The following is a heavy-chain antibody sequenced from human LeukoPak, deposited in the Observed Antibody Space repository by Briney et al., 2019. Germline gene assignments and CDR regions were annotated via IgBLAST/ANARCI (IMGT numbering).Heavy chain of an antibody. V-gene: IGHV1-69*05. D-gene: IGHD3-3*01. Sequence: AASVKVSCKASGGTFSSYAISWVRQAPGQGLEWMGRTIPIFGTANYAQKFQGRVTITTDESTGAAYMELSSLRSEDTAVYYCARGDGVVSYWGQGTLVTVSS. CDR3: ARGDGVVSY. CDR1: GGTFSSYA. CDR2: TIPIFGTA. J-gene: IGHJ4*02.